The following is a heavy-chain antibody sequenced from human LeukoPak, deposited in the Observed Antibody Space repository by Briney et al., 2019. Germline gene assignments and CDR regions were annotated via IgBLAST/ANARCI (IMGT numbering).Heavy chain of an antibody. V-gene: IGHV3-23*01. D-gene: IGHD1-26*01. J-gene: IGHJ4*02. Sequence: GGYLRLSCAASGFTFSSYGMSWVRPAPGKGLEWVSATTGSGGTTYYADSVKGRFTISRDNSKNTLYMLMNSLRAADTAVYYCAKDRLGAILYFDYCGQGTLVTVSS. CDR1: GFTFSSYG. CDR2: TTGSGGTT. CDR3: AKDRLGAILYFDY.